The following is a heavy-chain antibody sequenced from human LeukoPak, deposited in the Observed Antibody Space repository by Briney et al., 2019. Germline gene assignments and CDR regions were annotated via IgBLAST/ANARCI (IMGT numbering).Heavy chain of an antibody. CDR2: IYYSGST. D-gene: IGHD6-13*01. V-gene: IGHV4-59*01. CDR3: ARGLRYSSTWIHGYFDY. J-gene: IGHJ4*02. CDR1: GGSISSYY. Sequence: SETLSLTCTVSGGSISSYYWSWIRQPPGKGLEWIGYIYYSGSTNYNPSLKSRVTISVDTSKNQFSLKLSSVTAADTAVYYCARGLRYSSTWIHGYFDYWSPGTLVTVSS.